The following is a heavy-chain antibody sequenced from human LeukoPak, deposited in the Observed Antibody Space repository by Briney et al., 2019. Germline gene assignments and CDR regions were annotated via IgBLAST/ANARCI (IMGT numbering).Heavy chain of an antibody. Sequence: ASVKVSCKASGYTFTNYTLHWVRQAPGQRLEWMGWINAGNGHTRDSQKFQGRVTITGDTSASTAYMELSSLRSEDTAVYYCARDWVPRGLLAYCGGDCYVEGPYYMDVWGKGTTVTVSS. CDR2: INAGNGHT. CDR3: ARDWVPRGLLAYCGGDCYVEGPYYMDV. J-gene: IGHJ6*03. V-gene: IGHV1-3*01. CDR1: GYTFTNYT. D-gene: IGHD2-21*01.